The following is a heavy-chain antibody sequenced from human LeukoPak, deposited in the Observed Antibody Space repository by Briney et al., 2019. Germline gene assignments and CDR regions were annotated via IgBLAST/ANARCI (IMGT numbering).Heavy chain of an antibody. J-gene: IGHJ6*03. Sequence: GGSLRLSCAASGFTFSSYGMSWVRQAPGKGLEWVSAIKGRFTISRDNSKNTLYLQMNSLRAEDTAVYYCAKSDRYFYYMDVWGKGTTVTISS. V-gene: IGHV3-23*01. CDR1: GFTFSSYG. CDR3: AKSDRYFYYMDV. CDR2: I.